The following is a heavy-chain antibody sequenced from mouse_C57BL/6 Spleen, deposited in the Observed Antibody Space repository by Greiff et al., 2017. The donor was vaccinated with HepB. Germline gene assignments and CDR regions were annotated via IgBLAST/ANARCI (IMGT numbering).Heavy chain of an antibody. CDR1: GYTFTSYW. CDR2: IHPNSGST. Sequence: QVQLKQPGAELVKPGASVKLSCKASGYTFTSYWMHWVKQRPGQGLEWIGMIHPNSGSTNYNEKFKSKATLTVDKSSSTAYMQLSSLTSEDSAVYYCARLGTAQATKICYAMDYWGQGTSVTVSS. CDR3: ARLGTAQATKICYAMDY. J-gene: IGHJ4*01. V-gene: IGHV1-64*01. D-gene: IGHD3-2*02.